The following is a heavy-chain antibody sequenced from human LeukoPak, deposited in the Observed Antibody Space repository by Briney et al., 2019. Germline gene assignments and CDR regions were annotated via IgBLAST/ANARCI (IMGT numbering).Heavy chain of an antibody. CDR3: ARRRATISDAFDI. J-gene: IGHJ3*02. CDR2: ISSSGSTI. CDR1: GFTFSSYE. V-gene: IGHV3-48*03. Sequence: PGGSLRLSRAASGFTFSSYEMNWVRRAPGKGLEWVSYISSSGSTIYYADSVKGRFTISRDNAKNSLYLQMNSLRAEDTALYYCARRRATISDAFDIWGQGTMVTVSS. D-gene: IGHD5-24*01.